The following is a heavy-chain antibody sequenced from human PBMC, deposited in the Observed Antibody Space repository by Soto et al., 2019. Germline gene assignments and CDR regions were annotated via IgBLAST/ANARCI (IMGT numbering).Heavy chain of an antibody. CDR2: ISAYNGNT. V-gene: IGHV1-18*04. CDR3: ARDFRGDTAMANFDY. D-gene: IGHD5-18*01. J-gene: IGHJ4*02. CDR1: GYTFTSYG. Sequence: ASVKVSCKASGYTFTSYGISWVRQAPGQGLEWMGWISAYNGNTNYAQKLQGRVTKTTDTSTSTAYIELRSLRSDDTAVYYCARDFRGDTAMANFDYWGQGTLVTVSS.